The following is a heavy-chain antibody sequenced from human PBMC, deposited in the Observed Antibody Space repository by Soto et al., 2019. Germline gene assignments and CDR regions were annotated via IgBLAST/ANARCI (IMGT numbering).Heavy chain of an antibody. J-gene: IGHJ4*02. CDR2: IYPDDSDT. CDR1: GYSFNTYW. CDR3: ARPGYYDSSGFFNFDH. D-gene: IGHD3-22*01. Sequence: GESLTISCKVSGYSFNTYWIGWVRQLPGKGLEWMGIIYPDDSDTRYSPSFQGQVTISADKSFTTVYLQWNSLKASDTAIYYCARPGYYDSSGFFNFDHWGQGTLVTVSS. V-gene: IGHV5-51*01.